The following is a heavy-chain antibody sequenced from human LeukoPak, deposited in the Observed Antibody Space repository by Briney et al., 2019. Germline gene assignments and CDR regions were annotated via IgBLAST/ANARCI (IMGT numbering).Heavy chain of an antibody. D-gene: IGHD1-26*01. Sequence: ASVKVSCKASGYIFTSYAMHWVRQAPGQRLEWMGWINAGNGNTKYSQKFQGRVTITRDTSASTAYMELSSLRSEDTTVYYCARGSGSYGGTVYYFDYWGQGTLVTVSS. CDR2: INAGNGNT. J-gene: IGHJ4*02. CDR3: ARGSGSYGGTVYYFDY. V-gene: IGHV1-3*01. CDR1: GYIFTSYA.